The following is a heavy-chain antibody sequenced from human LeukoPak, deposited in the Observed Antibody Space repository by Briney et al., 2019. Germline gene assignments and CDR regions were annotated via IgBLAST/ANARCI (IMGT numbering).Heavy chain of an antibody. J-gene: IGHJ4*02. CDR2: ISPDDSDI. CDR1: GYSFTTYW. D-gene: IGHD3-22*01. V-gene: IGHV5-51*01. Sequence: GESLKISCKGSGYSFTTYWIAWVRQMPGRGLEWMGIISPDDSDIRYSPSFQGHVTISADKSISTAYLQWSSLQASDTAMYYCARFAYSSDYFPGHYWGQGTLVTVSS. CDR3: ARFAYSSDYFPGHY.